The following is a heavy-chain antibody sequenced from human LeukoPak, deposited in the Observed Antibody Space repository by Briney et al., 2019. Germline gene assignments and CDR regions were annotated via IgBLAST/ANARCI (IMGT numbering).Heavy chain of an antibody. Sequence: PSETLSLTCTVSGGSISYYYWSWIRQSPGKGQEWIGYIYYNGSTNYNPSLKSRVTISVDMSKNQFSLKVTSVTAADTAIYYCARKGGHFDYWGQGTLVTVSS. CDR2: IYYNGST. CDR3: ARKGGHFDY. J-gene: IGHJ4*02. CDR1: GGSISYYY. D-gene: IGHD2-15*01. V-gene: IGHV4-59*01.